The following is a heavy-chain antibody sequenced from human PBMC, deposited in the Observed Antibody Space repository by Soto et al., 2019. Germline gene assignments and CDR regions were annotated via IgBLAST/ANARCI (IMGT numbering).Heavy chain of an antibody. D-gene: IGHD2-2*01. CDR3: ARSRRGCSSTSCYGYYYYGMDV. Sequence: QVQLVQSGAEVKKPGASVKVSCKASGYTFTSYGISWVRQAPGQGLEWMGWISAYNGNTNYAQKLQGRVTMTTDTSTSTAYMELRSLRSDDTAVYYCARSRRGCSSTSCYGYYYYGMDVWGQGTTVTVSS. CDR1: GYTFTSYG. J-gene: IGHJ6*02. V-gene: IGHV1-18*04. CDR2: ISAYNGNT.